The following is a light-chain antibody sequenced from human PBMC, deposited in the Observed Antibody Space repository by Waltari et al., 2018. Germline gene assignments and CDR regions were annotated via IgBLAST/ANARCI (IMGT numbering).Light chain of an antibody. CDR2: ETS. V-gene: IGKV3-20*01. CDR3: QFHGQSPPFT. Sequence: DIVLTQSPGTLSLSPGETATVSCRASQTIISGSYMAWYQQKPGQAPRLLISETSIRATGIPDRFIGTGSRTDFTLSIIRLEPEDSAVYYCQFHGQSPPFTFGPGTKLEIK. J-gene: IGKJ2*01. CDR1: QTIISGSY.